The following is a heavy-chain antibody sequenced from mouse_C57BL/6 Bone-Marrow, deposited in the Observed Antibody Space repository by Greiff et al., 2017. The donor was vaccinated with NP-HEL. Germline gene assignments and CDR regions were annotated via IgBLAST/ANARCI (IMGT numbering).Heavy chain of an antibody. CDR1: GFNIKDDY. V-gene: IGHV14-4*01. J-gene: IGHJ2*01. Sequence: EVQLQQSGAELVRPGASVKLSCTASGFNIKDDYMHWVKQRPEQGLEWIGWIDPENGDTEYASKFQGTATITADTSSNTAYLQLSSLTSEDTAVYYCTRLNYFDYWGQGTTLTVSS. CDR3: TRLNYFDY. CDR2: IDPENGDT.